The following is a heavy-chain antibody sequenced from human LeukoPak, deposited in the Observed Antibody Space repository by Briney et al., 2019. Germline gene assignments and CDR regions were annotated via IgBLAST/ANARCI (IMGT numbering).Heavy chain of an antibody. CDR1: GYTFTSYG. D-gene: IGHD2-2*01. CDR3: ARDGPEFYYNVVVPAAPTGWFDP. V-gene: IGHV1-18*01. J-gene: IGHJ5*02. CDR2: ISAYNGNT. Sequence: ASVKVSCKASGYTFTSYGISWVRQAPGQGLEWMGWISAYNGNTNYAQKLQGRVTMTTDTSTSTAYMELRSLRSDDTAVYYCARDGPEFYYNVVVPAAPTGWFDPWGQGTLVTVSS.